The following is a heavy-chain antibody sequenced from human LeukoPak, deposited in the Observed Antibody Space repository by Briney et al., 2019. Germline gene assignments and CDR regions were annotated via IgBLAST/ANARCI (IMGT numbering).Heavy chain of an antibody. CDR2: IYSGGST. V-gene: IGHV3-53*01. D-gene: IGHD6-13*01. Sequence: GGSLRLSCAASGFTVSSNYMSWVRQAPGKGLEWVSVIYSGGSTYYADSVKGRFTISRDNSKNTLYLQMNSLRAEDTAVYYCARERAGYSSSWYPGTHYYYYGMDVWGQGTTVTVSS. J-gene: IGHJ6*02. CDR1: GFTVSSNY. CDR3: ARERAGYSSSWYPGTHYYYYGMDV.